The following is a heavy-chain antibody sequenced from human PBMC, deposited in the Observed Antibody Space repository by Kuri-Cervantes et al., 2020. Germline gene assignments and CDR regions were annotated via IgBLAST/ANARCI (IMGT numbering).Heavy chain of an antibody. D-gene: IGHD3-9*01. J-gene: IGHJ3*02. V-gene: IGHV3-74*01. CDR3: ARQLRYFDWSPPDAFDI. CDR1: GFTFSSYW. Sequence: GESLKISCAASGFTFSSYWMHWVRQAPGKGLVWVSRINSDGSSTSYADSVKGRFTISRDNAKNTLYLQMNSLRVEDTAVYYCARQLRYFDWSPPDAFDIWGQGTMVTVSS. CDR2: INSDGSST.